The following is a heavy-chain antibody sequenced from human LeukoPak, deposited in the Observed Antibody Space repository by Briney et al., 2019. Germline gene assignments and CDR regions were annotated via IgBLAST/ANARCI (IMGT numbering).Heavy chain of an antibody. CDR2: IYYSGST. J-gene: IGHJ5*02. Sequence: SETLSLTCTVSSGSISSYYWSWIRQPPGKGLEWIGYIYYSGSTYYNPSLKSRVTISVDTSRNQFSLKLSSVKAADTAVYYCARGPGPGHCSGGSCPWWFDPWGRGTLVTVSS. D-gene: IGHD2-15*01. CDR1: SGSISSYY. CDR3: ARGPGPGHCSGGSCPWWFDP. V-gene: IGHV4-59*12.